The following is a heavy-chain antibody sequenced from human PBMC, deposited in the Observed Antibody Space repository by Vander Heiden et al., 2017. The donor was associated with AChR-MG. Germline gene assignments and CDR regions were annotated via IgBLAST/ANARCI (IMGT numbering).Heavy chain of an antibody. CDR3: ASDKGDYYDYVWGSYRKDNWFDP. J-gene: IGHJ5*02. D-gene: IGHD3-16*02. CDR2: IYYSGST. V-gene: IGHV4-39*01. CDR1: GGSISSSSYY. Sequence: QLQLQESGPGLVKPSETLSLTCTVSGGSISSSSYYWGWIRQPPGKGLGWIGSIYYSGSTYYNPSLKSRVTISVDTSKNQFSLKLSSVTAADTAVYYCASDKGDYYDYVWGSYRKDNWFDPWGQGTLVTVSS.